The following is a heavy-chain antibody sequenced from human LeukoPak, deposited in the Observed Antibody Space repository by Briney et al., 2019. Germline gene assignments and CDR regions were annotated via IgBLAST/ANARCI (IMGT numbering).Heavy chain of an antibody. Sequence: GGSLRLSCAASGFTFSSYSMNWVRQAPGKGLEWVSYISSSSTIYYADSVKGRFTISRDNAKNSLYLQMNSLRAEDTAVYYCARDLRTYGYFDYWGQGTLVTVSS. CDR2: ISSSSTI. CDR3: ARDLRTYGYFDY. V-gene: IGHV3-48*01. J-gene: IGHJ4*02. D-gene: IGHD5-18*01. CDR1: GFTFSSYS.